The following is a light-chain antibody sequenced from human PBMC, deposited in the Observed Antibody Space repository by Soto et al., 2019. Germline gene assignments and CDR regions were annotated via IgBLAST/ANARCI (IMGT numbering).Light chain of an antibody. Sequence: EIVMTQSPATLSVSPVERATLSCRASQSVSSNLAWYQQRPGQAPRLLIFDASNRATGIPARFSGSGSGTEFTLIISSLQSEDVALYYCQQYSNWPPAITFGQGTRLEI. CDR1: QSVSSN. CDR3: QQYSNWPPAIT. J-gene: IGKJ5*01. V-gene: IGKV3D-15*01. CDR2: DAS.